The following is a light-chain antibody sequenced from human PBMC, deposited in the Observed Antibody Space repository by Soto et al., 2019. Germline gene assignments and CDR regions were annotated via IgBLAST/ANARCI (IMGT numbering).Light chain of an antibody. CDR2: AAS. CDR1: QGIGNY. V-gene: IGKV1-17*03. J-gene: IGKJ4*02. Sequence: DIQMTQSPSALSASIRDRVTITCRASQGIGNYVAWFQVKPGKVPKRLIYAASSLQSGVPSRFSGYGSGTEFTLTISSLQPEDSAIYYCLQHNSYPLTVGGGTKVDIK. CDR3: LQHNSYPLT.